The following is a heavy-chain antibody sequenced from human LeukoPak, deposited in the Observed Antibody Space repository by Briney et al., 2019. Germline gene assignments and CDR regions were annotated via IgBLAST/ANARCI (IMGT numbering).Heavy chain of an antibody. Sequence: SETLSLTCTVSGYSISSGYYWGWIRQPPGKGLEWIGSIYYSGNTYYNPSLKGRVTISVDTSKNQFSLKLTSVTAADTAVYYCARASSHWTPVDAFDIWGQGTMVTVSS. V-gene: IGHV4-38-2*02. CDR1: GYSISSGYY. CDR2: IYYSGNT. J-gene: IGHJ3*02. CDR3: ARASSHWTPVDAFDI. D-gene: IGHD1-1*01.